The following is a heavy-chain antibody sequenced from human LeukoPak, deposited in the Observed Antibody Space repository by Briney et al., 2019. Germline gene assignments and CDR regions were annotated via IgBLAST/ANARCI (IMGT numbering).Heavy chain of an antibody. CDR3: ARDPDYYDSSGRAFDI. CDR1: GGSISSYY. Sequence: SETLSLTCTVSGGSISSYYWSWIRQPPGKGLEWIGYIYYSGSTNYNPSLKSRVTISVDTSKNQFSLKLSSVTAADTAVYYCARDPDYYDSSGRAFDIWGQGTIVTVSS. CDR2: IYYSGST. J-gene: IGHJ3*02. V-gene: IGHV4-59*01. D-gene: IGHD3-22*01.